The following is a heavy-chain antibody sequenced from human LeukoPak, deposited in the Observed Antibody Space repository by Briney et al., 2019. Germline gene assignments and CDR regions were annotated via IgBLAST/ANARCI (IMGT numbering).Heavy chain of an antibody. J-gene: IGHJ4*02. V-gene: IGHV3-48*03. D-gene: IGHD1-26*01. CDR1: GFTFSSFE. Sequence: GFLRIFCAASGFTFSSFEMNWVRQASGKGPEWVSYISSSGSTIYYADSVKGRFTISRDNAKNSLYLQMNSLRAEDTAVYYCARLYSGSYFDYWGQGTLVTVSS. CDR3: ARLYSGSYFDY. CDR2: ISSSGSTI.